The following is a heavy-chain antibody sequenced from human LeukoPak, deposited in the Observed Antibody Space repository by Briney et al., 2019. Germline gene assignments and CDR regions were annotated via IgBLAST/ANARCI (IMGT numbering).Heavy chain of an antibody. D-gene: IGHD4/OR15-4a*01. CDR3: ARRAGAYSHPYDY. Sequence: GGSLRLSCSASGFTFSNYSISWVRQAPGKGLEWVSSISSSSSYIYYADSVKGRFTISRDNAKNSLYLQMNSLRAEDTAVYYCARRAGAYSHPYDYWGQGTLVTVSS. J-gene: IGHJ4*02. V-gene: IGHV3-21*04. CDR1: GFTFSNYS. CDR2: ISSSSSYI.